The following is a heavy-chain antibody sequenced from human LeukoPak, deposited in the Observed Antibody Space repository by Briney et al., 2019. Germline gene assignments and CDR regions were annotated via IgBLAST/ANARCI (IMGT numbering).Heavy chain of an antibody. CDR1: GFTFSSYG. Sequence: GGSLRLSCAASGFTFSSYGMHWVRQAPGKGLEWVAFIRYDGSNKYYADSVKGRFTISRDNSKNTLYLQMNSLRAEDTAVYYCAKDFPGEKQWLAHYMDVWGKGTTVTISS. CDR3: AKDFPGEKQWLAHYMDV. V-gene: IGHV3-30*02. D-gene: IGHD6-19*01. CDR2: IRYDGSNK. J-gene: IGHJ6*03.